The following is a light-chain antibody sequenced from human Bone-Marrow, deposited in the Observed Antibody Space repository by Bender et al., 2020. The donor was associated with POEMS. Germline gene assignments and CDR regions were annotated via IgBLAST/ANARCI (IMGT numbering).Light chain of an antibody. J-gene: IGLJ3*02. V-gene: IGLV2-14*01. CDR3: CSYTSSTTAV. CDR2: EVS. Sequence: QSALTQPPSASGSPGQSVTISCTGTSSDVGDYDYVSWYQHYPVKAPKLIIYEVSNRPSGVSDRFSGSKSGNTASLTISGLQAEDEADYYCCSYTSSTTAVFGGGTKVSVL. CDR1: SSDVGDYDY.